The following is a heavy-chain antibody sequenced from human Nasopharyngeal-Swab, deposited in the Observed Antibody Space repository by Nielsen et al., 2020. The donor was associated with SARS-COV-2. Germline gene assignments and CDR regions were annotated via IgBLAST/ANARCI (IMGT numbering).Heavy chain of an antibody. CDR3: GRDDFGSWSLEW. CDR2: INPTNGNT. V-gene: IGHV1-3*01. D-gene: IGHD1-26*01. CDR1: GYSFIYYA. J-gene: IGHJ4*02. Sequence: ASVKVSCKTSGYSFIYYALHWVRRAPGQGLEWMGWINPTNGNTKYSQKFQGRVTITRDTSASTAYMELSSLRSEGTAVYYCGRDDFGSWSLEWWGQGTLVTVSS.